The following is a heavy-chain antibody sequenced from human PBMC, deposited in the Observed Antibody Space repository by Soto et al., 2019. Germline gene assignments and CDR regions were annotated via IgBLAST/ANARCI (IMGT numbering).Heavy chain of an antibody. CDR2: IKSKTDGGTT. CDR3: TTYNVLVVYVVGYFDY. Sequence: EVQLVESGGGLVKPGGSLRLSCAASGFTFSNAWMSWVRQAPGKGLEWVGRIKSKTDGGTTDYAAPVKGRFTISRDDSKNTLYLQMNSLKTEDTAVYNCTTYNVLVVYVVGYFDYWGQGTVVTVS. CDR1: GFTFSNAW. V-gene: IGHV3-15*01. J-gene: IGHJ4*02. D-gene: IGHD2-8*01.